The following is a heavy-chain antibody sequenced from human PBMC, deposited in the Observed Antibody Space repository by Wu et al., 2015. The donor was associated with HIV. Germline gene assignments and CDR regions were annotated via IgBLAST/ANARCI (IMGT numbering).Heavy chain of an antibody. J-gene: IGHJ6*03. CDR3: ARVGGSNYRDNSGFPKINNWYYYYMDV. Sequence: QVQLVQSGPEVKKPGSSVKVACKASGVALTSFAFSWVRQAPGQGLEWMGGIIPLFDVAQYAQKFRDRVTITTDESTSTTYLELSSLRSEDTAVYYCARVGGSNYRDNSGFPKINNWYYYYMDVWGKGTTVTVAS. D-gene: IGHD1-20*01. CDR2: IIPLFDVA. V-gene: IGHV1-69*05. CDR1: GVALTSFA.